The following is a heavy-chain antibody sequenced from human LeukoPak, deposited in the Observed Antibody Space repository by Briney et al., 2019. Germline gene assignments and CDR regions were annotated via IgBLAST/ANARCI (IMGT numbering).Heavy chain of an antibody. CDR1: GFTFSSYG. CDR2: IWYDGSNK. J-gene: IGHJ6*03. Sequence: PGGSLRLSCAASGFTFSSYGMHWVRQAPGKGLEWVAVIWYDGSNKYYADSVKGRFTISRDNSKNTLYLQMNSLRAEDTAVYYCARSSPYYYYYMDVWGKGTRSPSP. CDR3: ARSSPYYYYYMDV. V-gene: IGHV3-33*01. D-gene: IGHD6-6*01.